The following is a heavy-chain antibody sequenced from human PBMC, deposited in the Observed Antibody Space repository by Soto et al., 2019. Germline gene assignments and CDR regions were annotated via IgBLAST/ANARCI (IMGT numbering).Heavy chain of an antibody. CDR3: AKAGLGYCSSTSCYGDFDY. CDR2: ISGSGGST. Sequence: GGSLRLSCAASGFTFSSYAMSWVRQAPGKGLEWVSAISGSGGSTYYADSVKGRFTISRDNSKNTLYLQMNSLRAEDTAVYYCAKAGLGYCSSTSCYGDFDYWGQGTLVTVSS. CDR1: GFTFSSYA. J-gene: IGHJ4*02. V-gene: IGHV3-23*01. D-gene: IGHD2-2*01.